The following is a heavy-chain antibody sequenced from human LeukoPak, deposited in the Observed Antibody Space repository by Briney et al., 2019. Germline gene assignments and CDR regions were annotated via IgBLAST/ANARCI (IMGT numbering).Heavy chain of an antibody. J-gene: IGHJ5*02. CDR2: IYYSGST. CDR1: GGSISSSSYY. Sequence: SETLSLTCTVSGGSISSSSYYWGWIRQPPGKGLEWIGSIYYSGSTYYNPSLKSRVTISVDTSKNQFSLKLSSVTAADTAVYYCARQEGYLYWFDPWGQGTLVTVSS. D-gene: IGHD5-12*01. V-gene: IGHV4-39*01. CDR3: ARQEGYLYWFDP.